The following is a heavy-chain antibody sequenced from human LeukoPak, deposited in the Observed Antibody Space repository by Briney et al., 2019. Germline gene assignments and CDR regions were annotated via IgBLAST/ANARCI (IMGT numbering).Heavy chain of an antibody. Sequence: SQTLSLTCSVSGGSISSGSYYWSWIRKSAGKGLEWIGRVYSRGGTDYNASRKSRLTISVDTSKNEFSLKLTSVTAADTAVYYCAREGPGGSGCHDYWGQGTLVTVSS. CDR3: AREGPGGSGCHDY. D-gene: IGHD2-15*01. CDR2: VYSRGGT. V-gene: IGHV4-61*02. J-gene: IGHJ4*02. CDR1: GGSISSGSYY.